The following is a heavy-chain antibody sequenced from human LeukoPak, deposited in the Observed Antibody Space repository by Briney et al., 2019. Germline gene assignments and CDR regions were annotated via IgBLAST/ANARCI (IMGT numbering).Heavy chain of an antibody. CDR3: ASSKQIWDFFDS. V-gene: IGHV1-18*01. CDR1: GYTFSYSG. CDR2: ISGDNTIT. J-gene: IGHJ4*02. D-gene: IGHD6-13*01. Sequence: ASVKVSCKASGYTFSYSGITWVRQAPGQGLEWMGWISGDNTITNYAQKFQGRVTMTTDTSTSTAYMELRSLRSDDTAVYFCASSKQIWDFFDSWGQGTLVTVSS.